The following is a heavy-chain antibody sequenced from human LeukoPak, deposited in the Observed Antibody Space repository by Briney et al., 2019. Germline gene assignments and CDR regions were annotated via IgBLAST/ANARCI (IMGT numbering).Heavy chain of an antibody. J-gene: IGHJ4*02. V-gene: IGHV3-74*01. Sequence: GGSLRRSCAASGFTFSTYWMHWVCQAPGKGLVWVSRISSDGSIAINADSVEGRFTVSRDNAKNTLYLQMNSLRVEDTAVYYCARADYGGNSDFHYWGQGTLVTVSS. D-gene: IGHD4-23*01. CDR1: GFTFSTYW. CDR3: ARADYGGNSDFHY. CDR2: ISSDGSIA.